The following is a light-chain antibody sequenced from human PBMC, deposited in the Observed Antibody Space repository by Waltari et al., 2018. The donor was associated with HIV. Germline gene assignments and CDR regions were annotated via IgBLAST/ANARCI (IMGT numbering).Light chain of an antibody. CDR1: SSDVGGYKD. CDR3: SSYTTSSTWV. V-gene: IGLV2-14*01. J-gene: IGLJ3*02. CDR2: EVS. Sequence: QSALTQPASVSGSPGQSITISCTGNSSDVGGYKDVCWYLQQPGKAPKLLISEVSNRPSGVSNRFSGSKSGNTASLTISGLQAEDEADYYCSSYTTSSTWVFGGGTKLTVL.